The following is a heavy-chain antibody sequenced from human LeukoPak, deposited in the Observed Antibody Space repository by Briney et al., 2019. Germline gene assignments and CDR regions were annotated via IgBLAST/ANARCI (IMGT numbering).Heavy chain of an antibody. J-gene: IGHJ5*01. CDR3: VRGGTYWTVS. V-gene: IGHV3-7*01. CDR1: GFVFSASY. CDR2: IKPDGSEK. Sequence: GGSLRLSCAASGFVFSASYMSWVREAPGKGLEWVATIKPDGSEKYHVDSVSGRFTISRDNTNDSLFLQMNSLRVDDTAVYYCVRGGTYWTVSWGQGTLVNVS.